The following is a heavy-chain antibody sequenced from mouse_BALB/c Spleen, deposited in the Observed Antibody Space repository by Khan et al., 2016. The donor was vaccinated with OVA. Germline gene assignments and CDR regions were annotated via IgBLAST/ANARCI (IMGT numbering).Heavy chain of an antibody. D-gene: IGHD2-3*01. V-gene: IGHV1-81*01. J-gene: IGHJ2*01. CDR3: ARGDGYYVYFDY. Sequence: QVRLQQSGPELVKPGASVKMSCKASGYTFTYYVITWVKQRTGQGLEWIGEIYPGSDNAYYNERFKGKATLTADKSSNTTHMQLSSLTSEDSAVYFCARGDGYYVYFDYWGHGTTLTVSS. CDR2: IYPGSDNA. CDR1: GYTFTYYV.